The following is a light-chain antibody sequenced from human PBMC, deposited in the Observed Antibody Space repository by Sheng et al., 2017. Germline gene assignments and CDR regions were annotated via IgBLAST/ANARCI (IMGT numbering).Light chain of an antibody. CDR1: QSLYSY. J-gene: IGKJ2*01. CDR2: AAS. CDR3: QQSYTTPYT. Sequence: DIQMTQSPASLSASVGDRVTITCRAAQSLYSYLNWYQQKPGRAPKLLIFAASRLQSGVPSRFSGGGSGTDFTLTISSLQPEDFATYYCQQSYTTPYTFGQGTKLEI. V-gene: IGKV1-39*01.